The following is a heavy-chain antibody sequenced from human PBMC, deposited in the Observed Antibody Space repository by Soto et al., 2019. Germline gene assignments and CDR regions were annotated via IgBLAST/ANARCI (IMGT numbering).Heavy chain of an antibody. CDR3: ARGWVVSPDWYFDL. J-gene: IGHJ2*01. Sequence: GASVAVSCQASGGTFRRYALSWVRQAPGQGLEWMGGIIPIFGTANYAQKFQGRVTITADESTSTDYMEMSSLRSEDTAVYYCARGWVVSPDWYFDLWGRGTLVTVSS. CDR1: GGTFRRYA. D-gene: IGHD2-15*01. CDR2: IIPIFGTA. V-gene: IGHV1-69*13.